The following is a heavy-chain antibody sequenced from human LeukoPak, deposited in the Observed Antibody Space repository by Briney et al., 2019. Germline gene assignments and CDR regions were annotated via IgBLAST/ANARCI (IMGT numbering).Heavy chain of an antibody. Sequence: GGSLRLSCAASGFTFSSYAMHWVRQAPGKGLEWVAVIWYDGSNKYYADSVKGRFTISRDNSKNTLYLQMNSLRAEDTAVYYCARMSRYSSRWWGGMDVWGQGTTVTVSS. CDR1: GFTFSSYA. J-gene: IGHJ6*02. D-gene: IGHD6-13*01. CDR3: ARMSRYSSRWWGGMDV. V-gene: IGHV3-33*01. CDR2: IWYDGSNK.